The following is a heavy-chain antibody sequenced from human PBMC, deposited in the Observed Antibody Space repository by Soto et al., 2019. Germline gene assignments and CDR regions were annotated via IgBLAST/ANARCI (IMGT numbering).Heavy chain of an antibody. V-gene: IGHV2-5*02. CDR3: AHLYGSGSYPPFDY. CDR2: IYWDDDK. CDR1: GFSLSTSGVG. D-gene: IGHD3-10*01. J-gene: IGHJ4*02. Sequence: QITLKESGPTLVKPTQTLTLTCTFSGFSLSTSGVGVGWIRQPPGKALEWLALIYWDDDKRYSPSLKSRLTITKDTSNNQVVLTMTNMDPVDTATYYCAHLYGSGSYPPFDYWGQGTLVTVSS.